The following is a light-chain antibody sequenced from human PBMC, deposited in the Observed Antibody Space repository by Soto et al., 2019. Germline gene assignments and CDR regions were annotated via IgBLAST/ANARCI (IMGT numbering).Light chain of an antibody. CDR3: SAWDDSLKAWM. J-gene: IGLJ3*02. CDR1: SSNIGSET. Sequence: QPVLTQPPSVSGSPGQRVSISCSGGSSNIGSETVNWYQHLPGAAPKLLIYFNNQRPSGVPDRFSGSKSGTSASLAITGLQSGDEAVYYCSAWDDSLKAWMFGGGTKVTVL. CDR2: FNN. V-gene: IGLV1-44*01.